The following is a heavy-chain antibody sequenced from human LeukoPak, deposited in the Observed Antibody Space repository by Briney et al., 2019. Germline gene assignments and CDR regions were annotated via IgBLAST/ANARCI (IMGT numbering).Heavy chain of an antibody. CDR1: GFTFSSYA. J-gene: IGHJ4*02. CDR3: ARTGLVIIPHFDY. Sequence: GGSLRLSCAASGFTFSSYAMSWVRQAPGKGLEWVSYISSSGSTIYYADSVKGRFTISRDNAKNSLYLQMNSLRAEDTAVYYCARTGLVIIPHFDYWGQGTLVTVSS. CDR2: ISSSGSTI. D-gene: IGHD3/OR15-3a*01. V-gene: IGHV3-48*03.